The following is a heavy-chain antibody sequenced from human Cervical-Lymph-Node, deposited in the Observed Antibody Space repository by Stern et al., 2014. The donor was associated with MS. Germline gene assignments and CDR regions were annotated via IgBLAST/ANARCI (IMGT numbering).Heavy chain of an antibody. CDR3: ARQTTGWYSDY. V-gene: IGHV5-51*01. J-gene: IGHJ4*02. CDR1: GYNFNIYW. CDR2: IYPGDSDT. D-gene: IGHD1-14*01. Sequence: EQLVESGTEVRKPGESLKISCKGSGYNFNIYWNAWVRQMPGKVLEWMGIIYPGDSDTRYSPSFQGHVTFSVDKSISTAYLHLSGLNASDTAMYYCARQTTGWYSDYWGQGTLVAVSS.